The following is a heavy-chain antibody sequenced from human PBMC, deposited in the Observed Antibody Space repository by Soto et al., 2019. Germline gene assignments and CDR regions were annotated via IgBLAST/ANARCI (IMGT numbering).Heavy chain of an antibody. V-gene: IGHV4-61*08. J-gene: IGHJ5*02. Sequence: PSETLSLTCTVSGGSVSSGDYYWSWIRQPPGKGLEWIGYIYYSGSTNYNPSLKSRVSISLDTSKNQFSLRLTSVTAADTAVYYCARIPVDTCMINWFDPWGQGTLVTVSS. CDR2: IYYSGST. D-gene: IGHD5-18*01. CDR1: GGSVSSGDYY. CDR3: ARIPVDTCMINWFDP.